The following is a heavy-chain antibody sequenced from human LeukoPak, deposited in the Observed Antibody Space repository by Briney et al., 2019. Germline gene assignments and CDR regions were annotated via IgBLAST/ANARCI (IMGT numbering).Heavy chain of an antibody. J-gene: IGHJ3*02. V-gene: IGHV5-51*01. Sequence: GESLKISCKGSGYSFTSYWIGWVRQMPGKGLEWMGIIYPGGSDTRYSPSFQGQVTISADKSISTAYLQWSSLKASDTAMYYCAATYYYDSSGYWDAFDIWGQGTMVTVSS. D-gene: IGHD3-22*01. CDR1: GYSFTSYW. CDR3: AATYYYDSSGYWDAFDI. CDR2: IYPGGSDT.